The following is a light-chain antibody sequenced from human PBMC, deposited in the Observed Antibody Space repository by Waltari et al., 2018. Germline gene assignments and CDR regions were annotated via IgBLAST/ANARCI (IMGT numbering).Light chain of an antibody. V-gene: IGKV3D-15*01. CDR3: QQYNNWPSFT. CDR1: QSVSSN. Sequence: EIVMTQSPATLSMSPGERVTLPCRASQSVSSNLAWYQQKPGQAPRLLIYDSYTRATGIPARFSGSGSGTEFTLTISSLKSEDFAVYYCQQYNNWPSFTFGPGTKVDIK. CDR2: DSY. J-gene: IGKJ3*01.